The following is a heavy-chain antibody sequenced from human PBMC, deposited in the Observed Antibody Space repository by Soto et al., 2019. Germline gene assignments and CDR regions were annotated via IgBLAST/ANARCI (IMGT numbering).Heavy chain of an antibody. Sequence: SQTLSLTCAISGDSVSSNSAAWNWIRQSPSRGLEWLGRTYYRSKWYNDYAVSVKSRITINPDTSKNQFSLQLNSVTPEDTAVYYCARDSAVVVPAANYGMDVWGQGTTVTVSS. CDR2: TYYRSKWYN. J-gene: IGHJ6*02. CDR3: ARDSAVVVPAANYGMDV. CDR1: GDSVSSNSAA. V-gene: IGHV6-1*01. D-gene: IGHD2-2*01.